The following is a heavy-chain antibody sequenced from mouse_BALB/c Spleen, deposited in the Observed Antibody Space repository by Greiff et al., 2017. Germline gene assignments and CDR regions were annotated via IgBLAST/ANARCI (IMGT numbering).Heavy chain of an antibody. D-gene: IGHD2-3*01. J-gene: IGHJ4*01. CDR1: GYTFTSYW. CDR3: ARWLLLMDY. CDR2: INPSTGYT. Sequence: QVQLQQSGAELAKPGASVKMSCKASGYTFTSYWMHWVKQRPGQGLEWIGYINPSTGYTEYNQKFKDKATLTVDTSSSTAYMQLSSLTSEDTAVYFCARWLLLMDYWGQGTSVTVSA. V-gene: IGHV1-7*01.